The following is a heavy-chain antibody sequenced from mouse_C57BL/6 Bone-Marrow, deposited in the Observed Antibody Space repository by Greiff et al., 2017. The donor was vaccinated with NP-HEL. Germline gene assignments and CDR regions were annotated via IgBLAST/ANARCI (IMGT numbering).Heavy chain of an antibody. CDR1: GFSLSTFGMG. V-gene: IGHV8-8*01. J-gene: IGHJ1*03. CDR2: IWWDDDK. CDR3: ARIITTVVAPYFDV. Sequence: QVQLKESGPGILQPSQTLSLTCSFSGFSLSTFGMGVGWIRQPSGKGLEWLAHIWWDDDKYYNPALKSRLTISKDTSKNQVFLKIANVDTADTGTYYCARIITTVVAPYFDVWGTGTTVTVSS. D-gene: IGHD1-1*01.